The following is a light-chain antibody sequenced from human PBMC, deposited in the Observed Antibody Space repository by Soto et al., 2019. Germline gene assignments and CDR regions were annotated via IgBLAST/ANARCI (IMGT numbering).Light chain of an antibody. V-gene: IGLV2-14*01. CDR2: EVS. CDR1: SSDVGGYDY. J-gene: IGLJ1*01. Sequence: SALTQPASVSGSPGQSITISCTGTSSDVGGYDYVSWYQLHPGKAPKLMVFEVSNRPSGVSYRFSGSKSGNTASLTISGLQAEDEADYFCCSYSTSAAYLYGTGTQVTV. CDR3: CSYSTSAAYL.